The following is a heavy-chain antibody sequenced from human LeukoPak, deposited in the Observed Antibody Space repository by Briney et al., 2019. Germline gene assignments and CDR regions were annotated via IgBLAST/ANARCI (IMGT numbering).Heavy chain of an antibody. Sequence: ASVKVSCKASGGTFTGYYMHWVRQAPGQGLEWMGWINPNSGGTNYAQKFQGRVTMTRDTSISTAYMELSRLRSDDTAVYYCARDLRGSGYYYRAFDYWGQGTLVTVSS. J-gene: IGHJ4*02. V-gene: IGHV1-2*02. CDR1: GGTFTGYY. CDR2: INPNSGGT. D-gene: IGHD3-22*01. CDR3: ARDLRGSGYYYRAFDY.